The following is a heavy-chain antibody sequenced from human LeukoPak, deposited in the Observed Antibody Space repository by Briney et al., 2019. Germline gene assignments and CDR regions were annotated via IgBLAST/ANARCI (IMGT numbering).Heavy chain of an antibody. CDR3: ARDPVYGDYGVEYFQH. Sequence: ASVKVSCKAFGGTFSSYAISWVRQAPGQGLEWMGGIIPIFGTANYAQKFQGRVTITTDETTSTAYMELSSLRSEDTAVYYCARDPVYGDYGVEYFQHWGQGTLVTVSS. D-gene: IGHD4-17*01. J-gene: IGHJ1*01. CDR1: GGTFSSYA. CDR2: IIPIFGTA. V-gene: IGHV1-69*05.